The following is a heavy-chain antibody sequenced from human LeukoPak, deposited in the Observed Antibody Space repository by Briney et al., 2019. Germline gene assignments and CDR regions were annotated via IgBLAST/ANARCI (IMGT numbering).Heavy chain of an antibody. CDR3: AKESELLPTDDWFDP. Sequence: GRSLRLSCAASGFTFDDYAMHWVRQAPGKGLEWVSAISGSGGSTYYADSVKGRFTISRDNSKNTLYLQMNSLRAEDTAVYYCAKESELLPTDDWFDPWGQGTLVTVSS. D-gene: IGHD6-6*01. CDR2: ISGSGGST. CDR1: GFTFDDYA. J-gene: IGHJ5*02. V-gene: IGHV3-23*01.